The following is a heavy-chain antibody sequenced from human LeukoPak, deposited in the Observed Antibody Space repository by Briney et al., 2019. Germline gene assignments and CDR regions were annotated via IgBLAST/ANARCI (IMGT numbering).Heavy chain of an antibody. D-gene: IGHD2-2*01. V-gene: IGHV4-61*02. CDR1: GVSISTNNYY. CDR2: IYTSGST. CDR3: ARELVVVPAAINWFDP. J-gene: IGHJ5*02. Sequence: SETLSLTCTVSGVSISTNNYYWGWIRQPAGKGLEWIGRIYTSGSTNYNPSLKSRVTISVDTSKNQFSLKLSSVTAADTAVYYCARELVVVPAAINWFDPWGQGTLVTVSS.